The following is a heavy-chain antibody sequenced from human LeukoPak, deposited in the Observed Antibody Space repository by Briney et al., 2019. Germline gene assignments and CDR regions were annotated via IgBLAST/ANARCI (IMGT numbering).Heavy chain of an antibody. CDR1: GYSISSGYY. CDR3: ARVGGYSYGNYYFNY. D-gene: IGHD5-18*01. J-gene: IGHJ4*02. CDR2: ISHSGST. Sequence: SETLSLTCAVSGYSISSGYYWGWIRPPPGKGLDWIGRISHSGSTYYNPSLRSRVTISIDTSKNQVSLRLNSVTATDTAVYYCARVGGYSYGNYYFNYWGQGTLVTVSS. V-gene: IGHV4-38-2*01.